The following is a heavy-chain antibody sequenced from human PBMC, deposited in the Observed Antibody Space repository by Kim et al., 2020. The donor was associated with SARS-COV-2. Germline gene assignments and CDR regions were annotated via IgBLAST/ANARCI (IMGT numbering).Heavy chain of an antibody. J-gene: IGHJ5*02. V-gene: IGHV4-59*01. CDR3: ARAEQDGFDP. CDR2: IYYSGST. CDR1: GGSISSYY. Sequence: SETLSLTCTVSGGSISSYYWSWIRQPPGKGLEWIGYIYYSGSTNYNPSLKSRVTISVDTPKNQFSLKLSSVTAADTAVYYCARAEQDGFDPWGQGTLVTVSS.